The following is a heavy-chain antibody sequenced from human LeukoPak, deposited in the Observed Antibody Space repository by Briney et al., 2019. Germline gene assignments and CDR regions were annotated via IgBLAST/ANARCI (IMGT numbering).Heavy chain of an antibody. CDR1: GFTFSSYE. V-gene: IGHV3-48*03. J-gene: IGHJ4*02. Sequence: GGSLRLSCAASGFTFSSYEMNWVRQAPGKGLEWVSYISSSGSTIYYADSVKGRFSISRDNAKNSLFLQMNSLRAEDTAVYYCARDHRRGGTIDYWGQGTLVTVSS. CDR2: ISSSGSTI. CDR3: ARDHRRGGTIDY. D-gene: IGHD1-1*01.